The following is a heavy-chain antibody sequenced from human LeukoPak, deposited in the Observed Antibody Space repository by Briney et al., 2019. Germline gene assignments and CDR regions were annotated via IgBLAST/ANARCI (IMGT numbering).Heavy chain of an antibody. V-gene: IGHV1-18*01. D-gene: IGHD5-18*01. CDR2: ISAYNGNT. CDR1: GYTFTSYG. Sequence: ASVKVSCNASGYTFTSYGISWVRHAPGQGLEWMGWISAYNGNTNYAQKLQGRVTMTTDTSTSTAYMELRSLRSDDTAVYYCARAPELWGSYYFDYWGQGTLVTVSS. CDR3: ARAPELWGSYYFDY. J-gene: IGHJ4*02.